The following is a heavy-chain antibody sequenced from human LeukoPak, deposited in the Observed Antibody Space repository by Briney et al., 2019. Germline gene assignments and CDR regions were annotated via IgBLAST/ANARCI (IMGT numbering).Heavy chain of an antibody. CDR2: ISGSGGST. CDR3: AKIGYNFWSGYPPNWFDP. Sequence: GGSLRLSCAASGFTFSSYAMSWVRQAPGKGLEWVSAISGSGGSTYNADSVKGRFTISRDNSKNTLYLQMNSLRAKDTAVYYCAKIGYNFWSGYPPNWFDPWGQGTLVTVSS. V-gene: IGHV3-23*01. D-gene: IGHD3-3*01. J-gene: IGHJ5*02. CDR1: GFTFSSYA.